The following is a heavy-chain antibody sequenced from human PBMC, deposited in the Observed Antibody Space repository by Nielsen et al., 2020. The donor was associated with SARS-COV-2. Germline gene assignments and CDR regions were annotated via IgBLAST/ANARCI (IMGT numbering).Heavy chain of an antibody. D-gene: IGHD3-3*01. J-gene: IGHJ6*02. CDR1: GYTFTSYA. Sequence: ASVKVSCKASGYTFTSYAMNWVRQAPGQGLEWMGWINTNTGNPTYAQGFTGRFVFSLDTSVSTAYLQISSLKAEDTAVYYCARDGRTTIFGVVISTYYGMDVWGQGTTVTVSS. V-gene: IGHV7-4-1*02. CDR3: ARDGRTTIFGVVISTYYGMDV. CDR2: INTNTGNP.